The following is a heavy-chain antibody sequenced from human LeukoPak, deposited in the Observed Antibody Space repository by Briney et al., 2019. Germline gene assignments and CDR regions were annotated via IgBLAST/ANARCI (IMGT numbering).Heavy chain of an antibody. V-gene: IGHV4-39*01. J-gene: IGHJ4*02. CDR3: AKGRRLGGWPVFDY. Sequence: SETLSLTCTVSGGSISSSSYYWGWIRQPPGKGLEWIGSIYHSGSTYYNPSLKSRVTISVDTSKNQFSLKLNSVTAADTAVYYCAKGRRLGGWPVFDYWGQGTLVTVSS. D-gene: IGHD6-19*01. CDR2: IYHSGST. CDR1: GGSISSSSYY.